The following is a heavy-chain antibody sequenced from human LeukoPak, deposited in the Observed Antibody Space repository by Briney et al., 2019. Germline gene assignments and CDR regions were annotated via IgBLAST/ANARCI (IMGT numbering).Heavy chain of an antibody. V-gene: IGHV3-23*01. D-gene: IGHD3-3*01. J-gene: IGHJ6*02. CDR1: GFTFSSYA. Sequence: PGGSLRLSCVASGFTFSSYAMSRVRQTPGKGLEWVSAISGSGGSTYYADSVKGRFTISRDNSKNTLFLQMNSLRVEDTAPYYCAKSVAIYFYYGLDVWGQGTTVTVSS. CDR2: ISGSGGST. CDR3: AKSVAIYFYYGLDV.